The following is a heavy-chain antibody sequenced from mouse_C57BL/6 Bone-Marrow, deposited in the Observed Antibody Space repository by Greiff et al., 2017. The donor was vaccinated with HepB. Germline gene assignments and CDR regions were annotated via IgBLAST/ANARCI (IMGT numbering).Heavy chain of an antibody. CDR3: AKLGDGSSYGYYAMDY. D-gene: IGHD1-1*01. CDR1: GFSLTSYG. CDR2: IWSGGST. Sequence: QVQLKESGPGLVQPSQSLSITCTVSGFSLTSYGVHWVRQPPGKGLEWLGVIWSGGSTDYNAAFISRLSISKDNSKSQVFFKMNSLQADDTAIYYCAKLGDGSSYGYYAMDYWGQGTSVTVSS. V-gene: IGHV2-4*01. J-gene: IGHJ4*01.